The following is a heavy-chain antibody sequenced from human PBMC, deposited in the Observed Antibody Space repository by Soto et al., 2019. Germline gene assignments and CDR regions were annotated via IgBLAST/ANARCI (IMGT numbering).Heavy chain of an antibody. J-gene: IGHJ4*02. CDR3: AKVSFSWELHFYNY. CDR1: GFTFSSYA. CDR2: ISGSGGST. D-gene: IGHD1-26*01. V-gene: IGHV3-23*01. Sequence: GGSLRLSCAASGFTFSSYAMSWVRQAPGKGLEWVSAISGSGGSTYYADSVKGRFTISRDNSKNTLYLQMNSLRAEDTAVYYCAKVSFSWELHFYNYWGQGTLVTVSS.